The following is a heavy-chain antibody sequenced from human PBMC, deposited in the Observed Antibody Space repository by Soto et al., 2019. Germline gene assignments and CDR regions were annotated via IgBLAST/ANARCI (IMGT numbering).Heavy chain of an antibody. J-gene: IGHJ6*02. D-gene: IGHD5-18*01. Sequence: QVQLQGSGPRLVKPSQTLSLTCSVSGASISSGAYFWTWIRHHPGKGLEWIGYIYYSVSTSYTYPNPPPQSRGTIAVETPKNPFALRLTCGTAADTATYYCSRDKGPDTYGQTRILDYCYAMDVWGPGTTVIVSS. V-gene: IGHV4-31*03. CDR1: GASISSGAYF. CDR3: SRDKGPDTYGQTRILDYCYAMDV. CDR2: IYYSVST.